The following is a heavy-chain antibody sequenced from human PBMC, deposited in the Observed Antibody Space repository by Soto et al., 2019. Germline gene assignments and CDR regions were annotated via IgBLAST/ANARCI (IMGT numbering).Heavy chain of an antibody. J-gene: IGHJ4*02. V-gene: IGHV3-23*01. D-gene: IGHD6-25*01. CDR3: AKFFVETGGSSGWPWTFHY. Sequence: EVQLLESGGGLVQPGRSLRLSCAASGFTVSSYAMSGVRQAPGKGLEWVSAISGSGGTTYYAASVKGRFTISRDNSKNTLFLQMNSLRAEAPAVYYCAKFFVETGGSSGWPWTFHYWGQGTLVTVSS. CDR1: GFTVSSYA. CDR2: ISGSGGTT.